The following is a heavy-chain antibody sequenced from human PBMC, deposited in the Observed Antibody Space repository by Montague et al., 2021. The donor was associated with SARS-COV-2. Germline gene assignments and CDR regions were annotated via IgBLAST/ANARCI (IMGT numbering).Heavy chain of an antibody. J-gene: IGHJ4*02. CDR3: ARGQLWFDY. CDR2: IYYSGST. V-gene: IGHV4-59*08. CDR1: GDSISSYY. Sequence: SETLSLTCTVSGDSISSYYWSWIRQSPGKGLEWIGYIYYSGSTNYNPSLKSRVTISVDTSKNQFSLKLRSVTAADTAVYYCARGQLWFDYWGQETLVTVSS. D-gene: IGHD5-18*01.